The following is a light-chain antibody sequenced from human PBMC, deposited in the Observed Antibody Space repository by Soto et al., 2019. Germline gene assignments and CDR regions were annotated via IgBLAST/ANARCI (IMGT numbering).Light chain of an antibody. J-gene: IGKJ1*01. CDR2: GAS. V-gene: IGKV1-13*02. CDR1: QAISSH. Sequence: AIXLTQSPSSLSASVGDRVSITCRASQAISSHLAWYQQKPGTGPKLLIHGASVLQTGVPSRFSGSGNGPGTDFTLTISSLQPEDFATYFCQQIKSYPRVTFGQGTKVEIK. CDR3: QQIKSYPRVT.